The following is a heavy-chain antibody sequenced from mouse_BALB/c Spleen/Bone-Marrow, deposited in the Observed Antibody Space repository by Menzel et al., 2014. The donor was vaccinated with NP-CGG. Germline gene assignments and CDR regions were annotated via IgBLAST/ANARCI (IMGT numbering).Heavy chain of an antibody. Sequence: QVQMKQSGPGLVQPSQSLSITYTVSGFSLTSYGVHWVRQSPGKGLEWLGVIWSGGSTDYNAAFISRLSISKDNSKSQVFFKMNSLQANDTAIYYCARNNGGYYSWFAYWGQGTLVTVSA. D-gene: IGHD2-3*01. J-gene: IGHJ3*01. CDR3: ARNNGGYYSWFAY. CDR1: GFSLTSYG. CDR2: IWSGGST. V-gene: IGHV2-2*02.